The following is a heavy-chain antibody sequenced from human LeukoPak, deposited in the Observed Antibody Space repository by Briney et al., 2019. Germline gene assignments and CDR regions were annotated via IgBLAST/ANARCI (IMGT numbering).Heavy chain of an antibody. CDR3: AKGGFIAGADDPFDY. D-gene: IGHD6-19*01. CDR1: GFTFSSYA. J-gene: IGHJ4*02. V-gene: IGHV3-23*01. CDR2: ISGSGGST. Sequence: GGSLRLSCAASGFTFSSYAMSWVRQAPGKGLEWVSAISGSGGSTYYADSVKGRFTISRENSKNTLYLQMNSLRAEDTGVYYRAKGGFIAGADDPFDYWGQGTLVTVSS.